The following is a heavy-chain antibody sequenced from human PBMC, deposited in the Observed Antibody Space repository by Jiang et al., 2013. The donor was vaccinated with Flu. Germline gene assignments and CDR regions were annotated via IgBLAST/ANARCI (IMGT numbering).Heavy chain of an antibody. CDR1: EVSLSSYG. CDR3: GRAPSRRLERSSYYYGMDV. CDR2: MWHDGSNS. J-gene: IGHJ6*02. V-gene: IGHV3-33*01. Sequence: QLVESGGGVVRPGRSLRLSCELPEVSLSSYGLHWVRQAPGQGLEWVAVMWHDGSNSFYAGSVKGRFTISRDSSKNTLYLQMNSLRADDTAVYYCGRAPSRRLERSSYYYGMDVWGQGTTVTVS. D-gene: IGHD3-3*01.